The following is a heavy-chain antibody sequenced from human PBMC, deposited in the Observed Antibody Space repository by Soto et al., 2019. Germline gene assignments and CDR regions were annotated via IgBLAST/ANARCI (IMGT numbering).Heavy chain of an antibody. CDR1: GDSFNTYW. V-gene: IGHV5-51*01. Sequence: GESLKISCKGSGDSFNTYWIAWVRQMPGKGLEWLGITHPGDSETRYSPSFEGQVTISADKSISTAYLQWSSLKASDTAMYYCARQGRDGHNQGYGMDVWGQGTTVTVSS. CDR3: ARQGRDGHNQGYGMDV. J-gene: IGHJ6*02. CDR2: THPGDSET.